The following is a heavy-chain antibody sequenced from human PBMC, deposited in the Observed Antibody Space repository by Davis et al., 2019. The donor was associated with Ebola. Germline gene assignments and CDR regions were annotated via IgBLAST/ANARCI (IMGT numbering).Heavy chain of an antibody. CDR3: AREHSPESEDGMDV. V-gene: IGHV3-30*04. CDR1: GFTFSDYA. Sequence: PGGSLRLSCAASGFTFSDYAMHWVRQAPGKGLEWVAAILYDDGNKNYAGSVKGRFTISRDNSKKTLSLQMNSLRPEDTAVYYCAREHSPESEDGMDVWGQGTTVTVSS. J-gene: IGHJ6*02. CDR2: ILYDDGNK.